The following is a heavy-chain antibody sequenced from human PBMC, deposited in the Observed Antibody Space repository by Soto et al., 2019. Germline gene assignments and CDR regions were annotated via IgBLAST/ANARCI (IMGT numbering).Heavy chain of an antibody. CDR3: ARTRAFPVRYYYGTEV. J-gene: IGHJ6*02. D-gene: IGHD6-6*01. V-gene: IGHV5-51*01. CDR1: GYSFTSYW. CDR2: IYPGDSDT. Sequence: PGESLKISCKGSGYSFTSYWIGWVRQMPGKGLEWMGIIYPGDSDTRYSPSFQGQVTISADKSISTAYLQWSSLKASDTAMYYCARTRAFPVRYYYGTEVWGQGTTVTVSS.